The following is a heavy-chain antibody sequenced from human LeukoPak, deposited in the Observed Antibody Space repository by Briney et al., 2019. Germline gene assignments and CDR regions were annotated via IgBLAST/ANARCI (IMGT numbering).Heavy chain of an antibody. Sequence: PGGSLRLSCAASGFTFSSYAMSWVRQAPGKGLEWVSTITGSGGSTYYTDSVKGRFTISRDNSKNTLFLQMNSLRAEDTTVYYCAKSRVVVAASPPDYWGQGTLVTVSS. J-gene: IGHJ4*02. CDR2: ITGSGGST. D-gene: IGHD2-15*01. V-gene: IGHV3-23*01. CDR1: GFTFSSYA. CDR3: AKSRVVVAASPPDY.